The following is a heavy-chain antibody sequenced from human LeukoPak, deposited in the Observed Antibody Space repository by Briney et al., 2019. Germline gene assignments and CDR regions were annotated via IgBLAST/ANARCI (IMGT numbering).Heavy chain of an antibody. CDR2: IYATGCT. CDR1: GGSISSYY. D-gene: IGHD3-10*01. Sequence: PSETLSLTCTVSGGSISSYYWSWIRQPPGKGLEWIGYIYATGCTNNNPSLKSRVTLSVDTSKNQFSLNLRSVTAADTAVYYCARHGSVRSPLGPWGQGTLVTVSS. V-gene: IGHV4-4*09. CDR3: ARHGSVRSPLGP. J-gene: IGHJ5*02.